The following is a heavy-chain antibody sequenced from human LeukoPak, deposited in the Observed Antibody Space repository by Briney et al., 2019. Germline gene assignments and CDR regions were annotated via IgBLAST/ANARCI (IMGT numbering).Heavy chain of an antibody. CDR3: ARGLVVPAAPYYYYYGMDV. J-gene: IGHJ6*02. Sequence: SQTLSLTCTVSGVSISSGDYYWSWIRQPPGKGLEWIGYIYYSGSTYYNPSLKSRVTISVDTSKNQFSLKLSSVTAADTAVYYCARGLVVPAAPYYYYYGMDVWGQGTTVTVSS. V-gene: IGHV4-30-4*01. D-gene: IGHD2-2*01. CDR1: GVSISSGDYY. CDR2: IYYSGST.